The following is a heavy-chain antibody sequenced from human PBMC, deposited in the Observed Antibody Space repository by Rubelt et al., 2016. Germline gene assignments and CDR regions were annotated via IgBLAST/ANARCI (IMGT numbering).Heavy chain of an antibody. D-gene: IGHD3-16*01. J-gene: IGHJ4*02. CDR3: ARVTGGSSDY. CDR2: IYYSGST. V-gene: IGHV4-39*01. CDR1: GGSISSSSYY. Sequence: QLQLQESGPGLVKPSGTLSLTCTVSGGSISSSSYYWGWIRQPPGKGLEWIGSIYYSGSTYYNPSLKSRVTISVDTSKNQFSLKLSSVTAADTAVYYCARVTGGSSDYWVQGTLVTVSS.